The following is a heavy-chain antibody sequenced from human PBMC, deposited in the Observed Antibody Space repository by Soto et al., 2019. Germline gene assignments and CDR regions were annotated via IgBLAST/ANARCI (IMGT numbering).Heavy chain of an antibody. CDR2: ISWNSGSI. CDR3: AKESSGYGYYFDY. Sequence: SGGSLRLSCAASGFTFDDYAMHWVRQAPGKGLEWVSGISWNSGSIGYADSVKGRFTISRDNAKNSLYLQMNSLRAEDTALYYCAKESSGYGYYFDYWGQGTLVTVSS. D-gene: IGHD5-12*01. V-gene: IGHV3-9*01. J-gene: IGHJ4*02. CDR1: GFTFDDYA.